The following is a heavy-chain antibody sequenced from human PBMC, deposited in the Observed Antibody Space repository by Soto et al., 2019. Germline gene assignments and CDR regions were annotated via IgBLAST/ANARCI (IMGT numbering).Heavy chain of an antibody. Sequence: SETLSLTCTVSGGSISSSNYYWGWIRQPPGKGLEWIGSIYYSGNTYYNPSLKSRVTMSVDTSKNQFSLKLSSVTAADTAVYYCARLGWGPSKGYSGYDWVKTYYGMDVWGQGTTVTVSS. D-gene: IGHD5-12*01. J-gene: IGHJ6*02. V-gene: IGHV4-39*01. CDR1: GGSISSSNYY. CDR2: IYYSGNT. CDR3: ARLGWGPSKGYSGYDWVKTYYGMDV.